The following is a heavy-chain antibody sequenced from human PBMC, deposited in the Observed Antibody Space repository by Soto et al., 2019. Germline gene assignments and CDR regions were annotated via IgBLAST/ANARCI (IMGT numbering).Heavy chain of an antibody. CDR2: IYPGDSDT. D-gene: IGHD2-2*01. Sequence: PGESLKISCKGSGYSFTSYWIGWVRQMPGKGLEWMGIIYPGDSDTRYGPSFQGQVTISADKSISTAYLQWSSLNASDTAMYYCASSTSNYYYYCGMDVRGQGTTGTGSS. CDR1: GYSFTSYW. J-gene: IGHJ6*02. CDR3: ASSTSNYYYYCGMDV. V-gene: IGHV5-51*01.